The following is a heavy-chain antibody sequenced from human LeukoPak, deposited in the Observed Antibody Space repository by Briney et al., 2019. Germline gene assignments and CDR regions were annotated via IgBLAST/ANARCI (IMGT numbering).Heavy chain of an antibody. CDR3: ARDLRQGYGMDV. J-gene: IGHJ6*02. V-gene: IGHV3-30*19. CDR2: ISYDGSNK. Sequence: GGSLRLSCAASGFSFSSYGIHWVRQAPGKGLEWVAVISYDGSNKYYADSVKGRFTISRDNSKNTLYLQMNSLRAEDTAVYYCARDLRQGYGMDVWGQGTTVTVSS. CDR1: GFSFSSYG.